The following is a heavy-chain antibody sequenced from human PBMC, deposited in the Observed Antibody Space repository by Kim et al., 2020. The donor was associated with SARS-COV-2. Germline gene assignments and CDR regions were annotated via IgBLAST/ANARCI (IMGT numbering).Heavy chain of an antibody. CDR2: IYTSGST. D-gene: IGHD3-22*01. Sequence: SETLSLTCTVSGGSISSGSYYWSWIRQPAGKGLEWIGRIYTSGSTNYNPSLKSRVTISVDTSKNQFSLKLSSVTAADTAVYYCARGWGGGYSGYYFDYWGQGTLVTVSS. V-gene: IGHV4-61*02. CDR1: GGSISSGSYY. J-gene: IGHJ4*02. CDR3: ARGWGGGYSGYYFDY.